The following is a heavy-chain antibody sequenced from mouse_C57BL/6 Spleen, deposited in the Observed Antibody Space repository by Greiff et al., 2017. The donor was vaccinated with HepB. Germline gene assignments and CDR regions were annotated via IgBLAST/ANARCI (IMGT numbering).Heavy chain of an antibody. CDR2: IYPGDGDT. CDR1: GYAFSSSW. Sequence: QVQLKESGPELVKPGASVKISCKASGYAFSSSWMNWVKQRPGKGLEWIGRIYPGDGDTNYNGKFKGKATLTSDKSSSTAYMQLSSLTSEDSAVYFCARALTGTGFDYWGQGTTLTVSS. J-gene: IGHJ2*01. D-gene: IGHD4-1*01. CDR3: ARALTGTGFDY. V-gene: IGHV1-82*01.